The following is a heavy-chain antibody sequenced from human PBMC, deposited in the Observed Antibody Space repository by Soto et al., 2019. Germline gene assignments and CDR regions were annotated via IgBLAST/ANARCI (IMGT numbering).Heavy chain of an antibody. CDR2: INHSGST. V-gene: IGHV4-34*01. D-gene: IGHD2-2*01. CDR1: GGSFSGYY. CDR3: ARGQEGGYCSSTRCYDGGTYYYYGMDA. J-gene: IGHJ6*02. Sequence: KPSETLSLTCAVYGGSFSGYYWSWIRQPPGKGLEWIGEINHSGSTNYNPSLKSRVTISVDTSKNQFSLKLSSVTAADTAVYYCARGQEGGYCSSTRCYDGGTYYYYGMDAWGQGTTV.